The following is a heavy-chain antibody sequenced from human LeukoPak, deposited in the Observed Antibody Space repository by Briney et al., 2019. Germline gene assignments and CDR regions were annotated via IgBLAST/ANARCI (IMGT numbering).Heavy chain of an antibody. D-gene: IGHD4-17*01. CDR2: IYYSGST. V-gene: IGHV4-61*08. Sequence: SETLSLTCTVSGGSISSDDYYWSWIRQPPGKGLEWIGYIYYSGSTNYNPSLMSRVAISVDTSKNQFSLKLSSVTAADTAVYYCARGTTVTTLFDYWGQGTLVTVSS. CDR3: ARGTTVTTLFDY. J-gene: IGHJ4*02. CDR1: GGSISSDDYY.